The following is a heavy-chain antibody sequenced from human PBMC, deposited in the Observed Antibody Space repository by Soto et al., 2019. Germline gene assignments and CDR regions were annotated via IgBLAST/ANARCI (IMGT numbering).Heavy chain of an antibody. Sequence: QVQLVESGGDVVQPVRSLRLSCEVSGFSFSNYAMHWVRQAPGKGLEWVAVISYDGSTKYYAGSVKGRFTISRDNPENTLFLQMNSLRAEDTAVYYCARQHDNKSTWYRFGYWGQGTLVTVSS. CDR1: GFSFSNYA. J-gene: IGHJ4*02. D-gene: IGHD6-13*01. V-gene: IGHV3-30-3*01. CDR2: ISYDGSTK. CDR3: ARQHDNKSTWYRFGY.